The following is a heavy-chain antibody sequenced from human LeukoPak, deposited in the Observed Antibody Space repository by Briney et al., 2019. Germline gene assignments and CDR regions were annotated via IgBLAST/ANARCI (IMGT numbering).Heavy chain of an antibody. J-gene: IGHJ3*02. D-gene: IGHD2-2*01. Sequence: GESLKISCKGSGYSFTSYWIGWVRQMPGKGLEWMGIIYPGDSDTRYSPSFQGQVTISADKSISTAYLQWSSLKASDTAMYYCARSIVVVPAARWGPGAFDIWGQGTMVTVSS. CDR3: ARSIVVVPAARWGPGAFDI. V-gene: IGHV5-51*01. CDR2: IYPGDSDT. CDR1: GYSFTSYW.